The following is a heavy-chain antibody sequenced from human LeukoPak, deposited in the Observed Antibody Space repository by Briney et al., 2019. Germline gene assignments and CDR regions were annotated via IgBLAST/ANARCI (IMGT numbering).Heavy chain of an antibody. CDR1: GGSISSYY. J-gene: IGHJ3*02. D-gene: IGHD1-26*01. CDR3: AINSGSYSGAFDI. V-gene: IGHV4-59*01. CDR2: IYYSGST. Sequence: PSETLSLTCTVSGGSISSYYWSWIRQPPGKGLEWIGYIYYSGSTNYNPSLKSRVTISVDTSRNQFSLKLSSVTAADTAVYYCAINSGSYSGAFDIWGQGTMVTVSS.